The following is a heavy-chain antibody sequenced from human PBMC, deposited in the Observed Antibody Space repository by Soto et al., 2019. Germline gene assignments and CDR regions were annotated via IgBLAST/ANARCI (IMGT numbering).Heavy chain of an antibody. V-gene: IGHV3-23*01. CDR2: ISGSGGST. D-gene: IGHD3-10*01. Sequence: EVQLLESGGGLLQPGGSLRLSCAASGFSFTSYALIWVRQAPGKGLEWVSSISGSGGSTYYADSVKGRFTISRDNSXXTLNLQMNSLRAEDTAVYYCAKGLGSGYYGSGISHWGQGTLVTVSS. CDR3: AKGLGSGYYGSGISH. CDR1: GFSFTSYA. J-gene: IGHJ4*02.